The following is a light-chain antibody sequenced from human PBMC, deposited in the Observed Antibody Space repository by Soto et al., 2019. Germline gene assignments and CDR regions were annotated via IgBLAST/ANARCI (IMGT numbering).Light chain of an antibody. CDR2: GAS. CDR3: QQYNTYWT. CDR1: QRISTW. Sequence: DIQMTQSPSTVSASVGDRVTITCRASQRISTWLAWYQQRPGKAPKLLIYGASTLESGVPSRFSGSGSGTEFTLTISSLQAEGFATYYCQQYNTYWTFGQGTKV. J-gene: IGKJ1*01. V-gene: IGKV1-5*01.